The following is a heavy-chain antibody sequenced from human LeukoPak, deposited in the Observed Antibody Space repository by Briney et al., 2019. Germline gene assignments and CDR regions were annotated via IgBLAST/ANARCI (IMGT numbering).Heavy chain of an antibody. D-gene: IGHD3-10*01. J-gene: IGHJ4*02. CDR2: IYYSGST. CDR1: GGSISSYY. Sequence: SVTLSLTCTVSGGSISSYYWSWIRQPPGKGLEWIGYIYYSGSTNYNPSLKSRVTISVDTSKNQFSLRLSSVTAADTAVYYCARDSYGSGSSAYWGQGTLVTVSS. CDR3: ARDSYGSGSSAY. V-gene: IGHV4-59*01.